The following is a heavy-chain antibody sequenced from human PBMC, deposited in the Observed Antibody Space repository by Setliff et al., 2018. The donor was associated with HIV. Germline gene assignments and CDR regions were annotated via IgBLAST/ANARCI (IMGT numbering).Heavy chain of an antibody. CDR2: IYYSGST. Sequence: SETLSLTCTVSGGSISSHYWSWIRQPPGKGLEWIGSIYYSGSTNYNPSLKSRVTISVDTSKNQFSLKLSSVTAADTAVYYCALPSIAAAGKRAFDIWGQGTMVTVSS. D-gene: IGHD6-13*01. V-gene: IGHV4-59*11. CDR3: ALPSIAAAGKRAFDI. CDR1: GGSISSHY. J-gene: IGHJ3*02.